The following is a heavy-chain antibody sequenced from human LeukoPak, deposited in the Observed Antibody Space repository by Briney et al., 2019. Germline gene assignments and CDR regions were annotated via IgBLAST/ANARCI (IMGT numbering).Heavy chain of an antibody. CDR3: ARADPVAY. Sequence: GASVKVSCKASGYVFTGSFIHWVRQAPGQGLEWMGWVSSNTGDTKFSQKFQGRVTMTRDTSINTAYMELSSLRSDDTAIYYCARADPVAYWGQGTQVTVSS. CDR1: GYVFTGSF. J-gene: IGHJ4*02. V-gene: IGHV1-2*02. CDR2: VSSNTGDT.